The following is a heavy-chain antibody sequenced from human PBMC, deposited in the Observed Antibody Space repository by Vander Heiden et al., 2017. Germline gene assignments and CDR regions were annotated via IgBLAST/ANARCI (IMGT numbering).Heavy chain of an antibody. CDR2: ISGRGSSS. Sequence: EVQLLESGVALVQRGGCLRLSCAASGFTFSSYAMSWVRQAPGKGLEWVSTISGRGSSSYYADSMKGRFTISRDNSKNTLYLQMNSLRAEDTAVYYCAKDGGFEAASDFDFWGQGILVTVSS. V-gene: IGHV3-23*01. D-gene: IGHD2-15*01. CDR1: GFTFSSYA. J-gene: IGHJ4*02. CDR3: AKDGGFEAASDFDF.